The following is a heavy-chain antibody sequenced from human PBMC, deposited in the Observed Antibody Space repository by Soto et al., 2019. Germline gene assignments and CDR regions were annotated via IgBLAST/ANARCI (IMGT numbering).Heavy chain of an antibody. Sequence: EVQLVDGGGGSVQPGRSLRLSCAASGFTFDDYAMHWVRQTPGKGLEWVSGIGWNSGTIGYADSVKGRFTISRDNAKNSLYLQMNSLRAEDTALYYCAKGSGLYYDSSGYYFEYWGQGTLVTVAS. CDR1: GFTFDDYA. CDR3: AKGSGLYYDSSGYYFEY. V-gene: IGHV3-9*01. CDR2: IGWNSGTI. J-gene: IGHJ4*02. D-gene: IGHD3-22*01.